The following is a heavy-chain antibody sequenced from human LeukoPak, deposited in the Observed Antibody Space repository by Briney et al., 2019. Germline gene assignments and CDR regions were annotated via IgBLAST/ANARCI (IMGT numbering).Heavy chain of an antibody. CDR3: ATSGYSSVGWFDP. Sequence: ASVKVSCKASGYTFTSYYMHWVRDAPGQGLEWMGIINPSGGSTSYAQKFQGRVTMTRDMSTSTVYMELSSLRSEDTAVYYCATSGYSSVGWFDPSGQGTLVTVSS. V-gene: IGHV1-46*01. D-gene: IGHD5-18*01. J-gene: IGHJ5*02. CDR1: GYTFTSYY. CDR2: INPSGGST.